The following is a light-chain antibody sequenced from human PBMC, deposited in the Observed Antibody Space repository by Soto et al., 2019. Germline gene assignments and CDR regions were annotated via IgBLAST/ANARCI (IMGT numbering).Light chain of an antibody. CDR3: QQYGSSPYT. V-gene: IGKV3-20*01. J-gene: IGKJ2*01. Sequence: EIVLTQSPGTLSLSPGERATLSCRASQSVRNSYLXWYQQKPGQAPRLLIYGASGRATGIPDRFSGSGSGTDFTXTXXRXEPEDFAVYYCQQYGSSPYTFGQGTKLEI. CDR2: GAS. CDR1: QSVRNSY.